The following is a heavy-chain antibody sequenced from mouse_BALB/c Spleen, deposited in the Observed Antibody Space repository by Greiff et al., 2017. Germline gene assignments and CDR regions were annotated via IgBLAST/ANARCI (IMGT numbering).Heavy chain of an antibody. Sequence: DVHLVESGGGLVQPGGSLKLSCAASGFTFSSYTMSWVRQTPEKRLEWVAYISNGGGSTYYPDTVKGRFTISRDNAKNTLYLQMSSLKSEDTAMYYCARRGYLDYWGQGTTLTVSS. CDR1: GFTFSSYT. CDR2: ISNGGGST. V-gene: IGHV5-12-2*01. CDR3: ARRGYLDY. J-gene: IGHJ2*01.